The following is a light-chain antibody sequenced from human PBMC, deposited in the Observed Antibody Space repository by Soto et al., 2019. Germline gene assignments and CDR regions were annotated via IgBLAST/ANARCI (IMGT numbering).Light chain of an antibody. CDR2: NNN. V-gene: IGLV1-44*01. CDR3: AAWDDSLNGYV. J-gene: IGLJ1*01. CDR1: SSNIGTNA. Sequence: QSVLTQPPSASGTPGQRVTISCSGGSSNIGTNAVNWYQQLPGTAPKLLIYNNNQRPSGVPDRFSGSKSGTSASLAISGFQSEDEADYYCAAWDDSLNGYVFRTGTKLTVL.